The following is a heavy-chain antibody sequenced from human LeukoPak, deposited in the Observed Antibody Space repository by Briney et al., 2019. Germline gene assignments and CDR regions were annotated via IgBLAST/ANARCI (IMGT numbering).Heavy chain of an antibody. Sequence: GGSLRLSCAASGFTFSDYAMNRVRQAPGKGLEWVSAISGSGASTYYADSVQGRFTISRDNSKNTLYLQMNSLGAEDTAIYYCAKGSTDGFNVVVISRYFDYWGQATLVTVSS. CDR3: AKGSTDGFNVVVISRYFDY. V-gene: IGHV3-23*01. D-gene: IGHD3-22*01. CDR2: ISGSGAST. J-gene: IGHJ4*02. CDR1: GFTFSDYA.